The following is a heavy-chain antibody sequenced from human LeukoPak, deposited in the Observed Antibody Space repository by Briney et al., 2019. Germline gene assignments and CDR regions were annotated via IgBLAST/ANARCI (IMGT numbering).Heavy chain of an antibody. CDR1: GDSVSTASNA. CDR2: TYYNSKWYT. J-gene: IGHJ3*01. Sequence: SQTLSLTCAISGDSVSTASNAWYWIRQSPSRGLEWLGRTYYNSKWYTDYAVSVSGRTTINPDTSRNQLSLQLSFVTPEDTAVYYCVRLIWRSKAFDVWGQGTMVTVSS. CDR3: VRLIWRSKAFDV. D-gene: IGHD3-16*01. V-gene: IGHV6-1*01.